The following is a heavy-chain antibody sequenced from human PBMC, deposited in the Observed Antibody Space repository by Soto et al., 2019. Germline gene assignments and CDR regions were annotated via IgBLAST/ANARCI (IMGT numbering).Heavy chain of an antibody. CDR1: GGTFSSYA. D-gene: IGHD3-22*01. V-gene: IGHV1-69*13. CDR3: ARGGGYYYDSSGYYPGSFDY. J-gene: IGHJ4*02. CDR2: IIPIFGTA. Sequence: SVKVSCKASGGTFSSYAISWVRQAPGQGLEWMGGIIPIFGTANYAQKFQGRVTITADESTSTAYMELSSLRSEDTAVYYCARGGGYYYDSSGYYPGSFDYWGQGTLVTVSS.